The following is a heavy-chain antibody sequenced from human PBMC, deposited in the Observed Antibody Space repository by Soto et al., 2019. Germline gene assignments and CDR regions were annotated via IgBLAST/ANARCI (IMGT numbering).Heavy chain of an antibody. Sequence: SETLSLTCAVYGGSFSGYYWSWIRQPPGKGLEWIGEINHSGSTNYNPSLKSRVTISVDTSKNQFSLKLSSVTAADTAVYYCARGGKGAAAGKMDFWGQGTTVTVSS. V-gene: IGHV4-34*01. D-gene: IGHD6-13*01. CDR2: INHSGST. J-gene: IGHJ6*02. CDR3: ARGGKGAAAGKMDF. CDR1: GGSFSGYY.